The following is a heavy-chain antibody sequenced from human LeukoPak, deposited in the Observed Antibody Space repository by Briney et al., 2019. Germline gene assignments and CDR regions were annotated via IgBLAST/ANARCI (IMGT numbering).Heavy chain of an antibody. V-gene: IGHV3-30*02. CDR2: IRYDGSNK. CDR3: AKDLYSSSLLTYYYYYMDV. J-gene: IGHJ6*03. Sequence: GGSLRLSCAASGFTFSSYAMSWVRQAPGRGLEWVAFIRYDGSNKYYADSVKGRFTISRDNSKNTLYLQMNSLRAEDTAVYYCAKDLYSSSLLTYYYYYMDVWGKGTTVTVSS. CDR1: GFTFSSYA. D-gene: IGHD6-6*01.